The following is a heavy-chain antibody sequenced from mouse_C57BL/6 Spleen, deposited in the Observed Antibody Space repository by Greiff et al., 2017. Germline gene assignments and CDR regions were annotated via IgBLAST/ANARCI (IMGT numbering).Heavy chain of an antibody. CDR2: IHPNSGST. V-gene: IGHV1-64*01. Sequence: VQLQQPGAELVKPGASVKLSCKASGYTFTSYWMHWVKQRPGQGLEWIGMIHPNSGSTNYNEKFKSKATLTVDKSSSTAYMQLSSLTSEDSAVYYCASLYGNEGFAYWGQGTLVTVSA. J-gene: IGHJ3*01. D-gene: IGHD2-1*01. CDR3: ASLYGNEGFAY. CDR1: GYTFTSYW.